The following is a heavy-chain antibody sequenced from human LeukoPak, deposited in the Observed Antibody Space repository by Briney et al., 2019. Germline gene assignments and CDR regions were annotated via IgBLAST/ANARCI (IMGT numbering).Heavy chain of an antibody. J-gene: IGHJ5*02. CDR3: AEGGPITVSGVGDNWFDT. CDR1: GGSFSGYY. V-gene: IGHV4-34*01. CDR2: INHSGST. D-gene: IGHD3-3*01. Sequence: PSETLSLTCAVYGGSFSGYYWSWIRQPPGKGLEWIGEINHSGSTNYNPSLKSRVIISLDMSNNHFSLKLTSVTAADTAVYYCAEGGPITVSGVGDNWFDTWGQGTLVTVSS.